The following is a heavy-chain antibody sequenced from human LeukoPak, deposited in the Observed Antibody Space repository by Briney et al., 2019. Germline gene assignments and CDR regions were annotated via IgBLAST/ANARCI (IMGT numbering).Heavy chain of an antibody. V-gene: IGHV1-18*01. CDR2: ISGYNGNT. D-gene: IGHD2-2*01. CDR1: DYTFTSYG. CDR3: ARDQRYCSSSSCPWEPFDY. J-gene: IGHJ4*02. Sequence: ASVKVSCKASDYTFTSYGISWVRQAPGQGLEWMGWISGYNGNTHYAQNLQGRVTMTTDTSTNTADMELRSLRSDDTAVYYCARDQRYCSSSSCPWEPFDYWGQGTLVTVSS.